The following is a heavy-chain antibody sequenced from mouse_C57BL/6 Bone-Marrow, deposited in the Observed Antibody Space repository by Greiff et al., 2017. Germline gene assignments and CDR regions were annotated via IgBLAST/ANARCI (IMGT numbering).Heavy chain of an antibody. CDR2: INPNNGGT. V-gene: IGHV1-26*01. D-gene: IGHD1-1*01. Sequence: VQLQQSGPELVKPGASVKISCKASGYTFTDYYMNWVKQSHGKSLEWIGDINPNNGGTSYNQKFKGKATLTVDKSSSTAYMELRSLTSEDSAVYYCVYGAWFAYWGQGTLVTVSA. CDR1: GYTFTDYY. CDR3: VYGAWFAY. J-gene: IGHJ3*01.